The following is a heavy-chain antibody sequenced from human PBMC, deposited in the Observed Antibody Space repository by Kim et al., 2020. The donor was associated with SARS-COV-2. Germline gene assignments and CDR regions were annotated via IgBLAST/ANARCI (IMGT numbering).Heavy chain of an antibody. CDR3: ARVRGGYPYYFDY. J-gene: IGHJ4*02. CDR2: ISSSGSTI. CDR1: GFTFSSYE. D-gene: IGHD3-10*01. V-gene: IGHV3-48*03. Sequence: GGSLRLSCAASGFTFSSYEMNWVRQAPGKGLEWVSYISSSGSTIYYADSVKGRFTISRDNAKNSLYLQMNSLRAEDTAVYYCARVRGGYPYYFDYWGQGTLVTVSS.